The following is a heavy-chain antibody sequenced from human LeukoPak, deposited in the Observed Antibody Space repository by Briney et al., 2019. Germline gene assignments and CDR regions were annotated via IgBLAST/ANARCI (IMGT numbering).Heavy chain of an antibody. D-gene: IGHD3-22*01. CDR1: GFSLSTSGVG. V-gene: IGHV2-5*01. Sequence: SGPTLLQPTQTLTLTCTFSGFSLSTSGVGVGWIRQPPGKALEWLALIYWYDDKRYSPSLKSRLTITKDTSKNQVVLTMTNMDPVDTATYYCAHRRVYDSSGYYYTLLDPWGQGTLVTVSS. CDR3: AHRRVYDSSGYYYTLLDP. J-gene: IGHJ5*02. CDR2: IYWYDDK.